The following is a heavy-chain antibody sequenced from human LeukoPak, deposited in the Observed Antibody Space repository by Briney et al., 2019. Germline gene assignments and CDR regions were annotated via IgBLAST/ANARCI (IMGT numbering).Heavy chain of an antibody. CDR1: GFTVSSNY. D-gene: IGHD5-24*01. CDR3: ATARELNWFDP. V-gene: IGHV3-53*01. CDR2: IYSGGST. Sequence: PGGSLRLSCAASGFTVSSNYMSWVRQAPGKGLEWVSVIYSGGSTYYADSVKGRFTISRDNSKNTLYLQMNSLRVEDTAVCYCATARELNWFDPWGQGTLVTVSS. J-gene: IGHJ5*02.